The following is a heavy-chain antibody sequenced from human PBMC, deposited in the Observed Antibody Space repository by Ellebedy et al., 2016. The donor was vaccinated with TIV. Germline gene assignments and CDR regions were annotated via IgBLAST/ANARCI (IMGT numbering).Heavy chain of an antibody. D-gene: IGHD6-19*01. CDR2: IKQDGSER. CDR1: GFTFSSYW. V-gene: IGHV3-7*01. J-gene: IGHJ4*02. CDR3: ARDQWLGRTYYFDY. Sequence: GESLKISCAASGFTFSSYWMTWVRQAPGKGLEWVANIKQDGSERYYVDSVKGRFSISRDNAKNSLYLQMNSLGDDDTAVYYCARDQWLGRTYYFDYWGQGTLVTVSS.